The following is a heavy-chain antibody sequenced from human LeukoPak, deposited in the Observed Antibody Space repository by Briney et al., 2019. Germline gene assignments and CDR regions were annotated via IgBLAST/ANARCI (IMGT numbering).Heavy chain of an antibody. CDR2: INHSGST. V-gene: IGHV4-34*01. Sequence: SETLSLTCAVYGGSFSGYYWSWIRQPPGKGLEWIGEINHSGSTNYNPSLKSRVTISVDTSRNQFSLSLRSVSAADTAVYYCARHGDRYWYFELWGRGTLVTVSS. CDR1: GGSFSGYY. J-gene: IGHJ2*01. CDR3: ARHGDRYWYFEL. D-gene: IGHD3-16*02.